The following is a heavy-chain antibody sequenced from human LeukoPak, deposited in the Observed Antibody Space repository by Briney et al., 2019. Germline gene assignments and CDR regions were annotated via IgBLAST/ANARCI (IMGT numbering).Heavy chain of an antibody. CDR2: IYHSGST. CDR3: ARAHNYDSLTGYYIDP. V-gene: IGHV4-31*03. D-gene: IGHD3-9*01. J-gene: IGHJ5*02. CDR1: GGSIRSHENY. Sequence: SETLSLTCTVSGGSIRSHENYWSWIRQHPGKGLKWIGYIYHSGSTYYNPSLKSRVTISVDTSRSQFSLKLSSVTAADTAVYYCARAHNYDSLTGYYIDPWGQGTLVTVSS.